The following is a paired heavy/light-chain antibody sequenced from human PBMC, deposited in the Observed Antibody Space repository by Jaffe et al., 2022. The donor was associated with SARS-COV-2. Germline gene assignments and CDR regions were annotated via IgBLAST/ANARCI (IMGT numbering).Light chain of an antibody. Sequence: DIQMTQSPSSLSASVGDRVTISCRASQGIANYLAWYQQKPGKVPKLLIYAASTLQSGVPSRFSGSGSGTDFTLTISSLQPEDVATYYCQKYNSVRTFGPGTKVDIK. J-gene: IGKJ3*01. CDR3: QKYNSVRT. V-gene: IGKV1-27*01. CDR1: QGIANY. CDR2: AAS.
Heavy chain of an antibody. CDR2: VYPGDSET. Sequence: EVQLVQSGTEVKKPGESLKISCKGSGYIFTTYWIGWVRQKPGEGLEWMGIVYPGDSETRYSPSFQGQVTISADKSISTAYLQWSSLKAPDTAIYYCVRVIRYDVWSGPFDYWGQGTLVTVSS. D-gene: IGHD3-3*01. CDR3: VRVIRYDVWSGPFDY. J-gene: IGHJ4*02. CDR1: GYIFTTYW. V-gene: IGHV5-51*01.